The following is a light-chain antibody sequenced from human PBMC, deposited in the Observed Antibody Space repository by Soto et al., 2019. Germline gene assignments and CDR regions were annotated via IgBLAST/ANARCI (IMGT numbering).Light chain of an antibody. V-gene: IGKV1-39*01. CDR2: TAS. J-gene: IGKJ5*01. CDR1: QSISFY. CDR3: QQADTFPIT. Sequence: DIQMTQSPSSLSASVGDRVTITCRASQSISFYLNWYRQKPGKAPKLLIYTASNVQSGVPSRISGSGSGTDFTLTISSLQPEDSAIYYCQQADTFPITFGQGTRLEIK.